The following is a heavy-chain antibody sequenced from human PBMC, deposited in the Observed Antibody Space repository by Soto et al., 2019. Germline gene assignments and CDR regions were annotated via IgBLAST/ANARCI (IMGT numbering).Heavy chain of an antibody. CDR2: IYYSGST. Sequence: DLEWIGYIYYSGSTYYNPSLKSRVTISVDTSKNQFSLKLCSVTAADTAVYYCAAHIKAVAEFGYTLDYWGQGTLVTVSS. J-gene: IGHJ4*02. D-gene: IGHD6-19*01. CDR3: AAHIKAVAEFGYTLDY. V-gene: IGHV4-31*02.